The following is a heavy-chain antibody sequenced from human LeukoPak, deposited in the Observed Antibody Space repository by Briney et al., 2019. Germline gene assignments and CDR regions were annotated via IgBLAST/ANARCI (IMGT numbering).Heavy chain of an antibody. D-gene: IGHD1-1*01. V-gene: IGHV4-59*08. CDR3: ARRGTSAAFDY. CDR1: GGSISSYY. J-gene: IGHJ4*02. Sequence: PSETLSLTCTVSGGSISSYYWSWIRQPPGKGLEWIGYIYYSGSTNYNPSLKSRVTISVDTSKNQFSLKLSSVTAADTAVYYCARRGTSAAFDYWGQGTLVTVSS. CDR2: IYYSGST.